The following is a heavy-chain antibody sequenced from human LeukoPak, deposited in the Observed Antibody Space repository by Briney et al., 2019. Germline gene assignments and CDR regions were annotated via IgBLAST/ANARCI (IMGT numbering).Heavy chain of an antibody. V-gene: IGHV1-18*01. CDR3: ARGYCGSTSCFNFDY. D-gene: IGHD2-2*01. CDR2: ISAYNGNT. J-gene: IGHJ4*02. Sequence: GASVKVSCKASGYTFTTYDINWVRQAPGQGLEWMGWISAYNGNTNYAQKLQGRVTMTTDTSTSTAYMELTSLRSDDTAVYYCARGYCGSTSCFNFDYWGQGTLVTVSS. CDR1: GYTFTTYD.